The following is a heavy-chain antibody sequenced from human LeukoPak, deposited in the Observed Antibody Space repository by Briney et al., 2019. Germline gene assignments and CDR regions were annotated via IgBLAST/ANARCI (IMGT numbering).Heavy chain of an antibody. Sequence: SETLSLTCTVSGGSVSSGGSYWSWIRQPPGKGLDWNGYIYYSGSINYNPSLKSRVTISVDTSKNQFSLRLSSVTAADTAVYYCARDGVDSYGPYYYYGMDVWGQGTTVTVSS. CDR1: GGSVSSGGSY. V-gene: IGHV4-61*08. D-gene: IGHD5-18*01. J-gene: IGHJ6*02. CDR2: IYYSGSI. CDR3: ARDGVDSYGPYYYYGMDV.